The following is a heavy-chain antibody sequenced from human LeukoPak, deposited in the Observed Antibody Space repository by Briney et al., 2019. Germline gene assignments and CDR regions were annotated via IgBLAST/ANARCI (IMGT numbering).Heavy chain of an antibody. CDR1: GGSVSGYY. Sequence: SETLSLTCTVSGGSVSGYYWSWIRQPPGKGLEWIGYIYNSGSTSYSPSLESRVTILVDKSRNQLSLRLTSVTAADTAVYYCAKMTVTSGGMDVWGQGTTVTVSS. J-gene: IGHJ6*02. CDR3: AKMTVTSGGMDV. V-gene: IGHV4-4*09. D-gene: IGHD4-4*01. CDR2: IYNSGST.